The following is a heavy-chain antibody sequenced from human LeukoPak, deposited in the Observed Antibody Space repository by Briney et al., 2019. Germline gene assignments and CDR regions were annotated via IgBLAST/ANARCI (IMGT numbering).Heavy chain of an antibody. V-gene: IGHV3-7*01. CDR3: TSWGDTTAEYFQR. D-gene: IGHD2-21*02. CDR1: GFTFSSCA. Sequence: PGGSLRLSCAASGFTFSSCAMHWVRQTPGKGLEWVAHINPDGRDTYYVDSVKGRFTISRDNAQNSMYLQMNSLRVEDTAVYYCTSWGDTTAEYFQRWGQGTLVTVSS. CDR2: INPDGRDT. J-gene: IGHJ1*01.